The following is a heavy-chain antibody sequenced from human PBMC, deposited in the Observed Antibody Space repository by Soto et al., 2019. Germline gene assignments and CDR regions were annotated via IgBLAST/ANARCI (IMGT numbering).Heavy chain of an antibody. CDR3: ARDPGYGTNGVCYRATTYGMDV. V-gene: IGHV4-31*03. J-gene: IGHJ6*02. D-gene: IGHD2-8*01. CDR2: IYYSGST. CDR1: GGSISSGGYY. Sequence: QVQLQESGPGLMKPSQTLSLTCTVSGGSISSGGYYWSWIRQHPGKGLEWIGYIYYSGSTYYNPSLKSRVTISVDTSKNQSSLKLGSVTAADTAVYYCARDPGYGTNGVCYRATTYGMDVWGQGTTVTVSS.